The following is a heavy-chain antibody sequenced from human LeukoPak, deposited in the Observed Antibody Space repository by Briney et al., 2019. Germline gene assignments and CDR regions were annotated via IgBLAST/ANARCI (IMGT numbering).Heavy chain of an antibody. J-gene: IGHJ6*03. Sequence: GGSLRLSCAASGFTFSDYYMSWIRQAPGKGLEWVSSISSTSSYIYYADSVKGRFTISRDNTKNSLYLQMNSLRAEDTAVYYCARVVGYYYYMDVWGKGTTVTVSS. CDR3: ARVVGYYYYMDV. D-gene: IGHD1-26*01. V-gene: IGHV3-11*06. CDR1: GFTFSDYY. CDR2: ISSTSSYI.